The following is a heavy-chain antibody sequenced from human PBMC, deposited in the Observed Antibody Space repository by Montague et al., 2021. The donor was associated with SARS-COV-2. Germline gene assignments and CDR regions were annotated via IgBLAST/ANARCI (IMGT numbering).Heavy chain of an antibody. Sequence: SETLSLTCTVSGASITTTSYYWGWIRQPPGKGLEWIGSIFSSGSTYYNPSLKTRVSISVDTSGNRLSLKLTSVTATDTAMYFCARAESYDSSGFLNDPFVVWGQGTMVTVSS. D-gene: IGHD3-22*01. CDR1: GASITTTSYY. CDR3: ARAESYDSSGFLNDPFVV. CDR2: IFSSGST. V-gene: IGHV4-39*02. J-gene: IGHJ3*01.